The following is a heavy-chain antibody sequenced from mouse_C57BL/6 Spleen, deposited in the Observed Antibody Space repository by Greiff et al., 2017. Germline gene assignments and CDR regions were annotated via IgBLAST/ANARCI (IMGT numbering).Heavy chain of an antibody. CDR1: GYTFTDYE. D-gene: IGHD1-1*01. J-gene: IGHJ3*01. CDR2: IDPETGGT. Sequence: VQLQQSGAELVRPGASVTLSCKASGYTFTDYEMHWVKQTPVHGLEWIGAIDPETGGTASNHNFKGKAILTADKSSSTAYMELRSLTSEDSAVYYCTHPLATVVATEAYWGQGTLVTVSA. CDR3: THPLATVVATEAY. V-gene: IGHV1-15*01.